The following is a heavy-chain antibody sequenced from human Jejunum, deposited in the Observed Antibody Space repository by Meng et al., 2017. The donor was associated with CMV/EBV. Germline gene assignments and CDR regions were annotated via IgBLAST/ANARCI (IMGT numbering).Heavy chain of an antibody. J-gene: IGHJ4*02. CDR1: GFTFSSQA. CDR3: AKHGGNWGFNFDY. CDR2: ISGSGANT. Sequence: AASGFTFSSQAMSWVRQAPGKGLEWVSSISGSGANTRYADSVKGRFTISRDNSKNTLYLQMDSLRAEDAAVYYCAKHGGNWGFNFDYWGQGTLVTVSS. V-gene: IGHV3-23*01. D-gene: IGHD7-27*01.